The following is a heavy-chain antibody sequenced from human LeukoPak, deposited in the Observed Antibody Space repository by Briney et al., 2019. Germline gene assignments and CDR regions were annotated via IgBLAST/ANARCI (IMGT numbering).Heavy chain of an antibody. CDR2: INPNSGGT. Sequence: ASVKVSCKASGYTFTGYYMHWVRQAPGQGLEWMGWINPNSGGTNYAQKFQGRVTMTRDTSISTAYMELSRLRSDDTAVYYCARDGVAAAGQTKSDAFDIWGQGTMVTVSS. CDR3: ARDGVAAAGQTKSDAFDI. J-gene: IGHJ3*02. V-gene: IGHV1-2*02. CDR1: GYTFTGYY. D-gene: IGHD6-13*01.